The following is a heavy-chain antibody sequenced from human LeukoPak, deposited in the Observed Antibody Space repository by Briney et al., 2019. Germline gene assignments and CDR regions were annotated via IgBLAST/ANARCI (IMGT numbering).Heavy chain of an antibody. CDR2: ISGSSGST. J-gene: IGHJ4*02. CDR3: ARGGYYDSSGYSGDY. D-gene: IGHD3-22*01. V-gene: IGHV3-23*01. CDR1: GFTFSTYA. Sequence: GGSLRLSCAASGFTFSTYAMSWVRQAPGKGLEWVSGISGSSGSTYYADSVKGRFTISRDNSKNTVYLQMNSLRAEDTAVYYCARGGYYDSSGYSGDYWGQGTLVTVSS.